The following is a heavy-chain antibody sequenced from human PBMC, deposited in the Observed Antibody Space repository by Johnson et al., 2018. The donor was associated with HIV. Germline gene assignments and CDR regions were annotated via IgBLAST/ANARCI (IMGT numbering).Heavy chain of an antibody. CDR2: IRYDGSNK. Sequence: QVQLVESGGGVVQPGGSLRLSCAASGFTFSDYYMSWIRQAPGKGLEWVAFIRYDGSNKYYADSVKGRFTISRDNSKNTLYLQMNSLRAEDTAVYYCAKDLVDTAMDDAFDIWGQGTMVTVSS. D-gene: IGHD5-18*01. CDR3: AKDLVDTAMDDAFDI. V-gene: IGHV3-30*02. CDR1: GFTFSDYY. J-gene: IGHJ3*02.